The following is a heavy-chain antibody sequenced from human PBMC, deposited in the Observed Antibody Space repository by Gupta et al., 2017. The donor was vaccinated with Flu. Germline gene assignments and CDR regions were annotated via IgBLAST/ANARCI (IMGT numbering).Heavy chain of an antibody. D-gene: IGHD5-12*01. V-gene: IGHV3-9*01. CDR3: AKDMGRGIVAIGGLDY. CDR2: ISWKSENK. Sequence: APGKGLEWVAGISWKSENKRDGGSMEGRFTISRDNARNSLYLQIDSLRTEDTALYYCAKDMGRGIVAIGGLDYWGQGTLVTVSS. J-gene: IGHJ4*02.